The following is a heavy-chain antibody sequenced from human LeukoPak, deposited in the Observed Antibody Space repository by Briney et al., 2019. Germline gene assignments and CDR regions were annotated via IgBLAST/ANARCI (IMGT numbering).Heavy chain of an antibody. CDR1: GGSISSGSYY. CDR2: IYTSGST. Sequence: PSQTLSLTCTVSGGSISSGSYYWSWIRQPAGKGLEWIGRIYTSGSTNYNPSLKSRVTISVDTSKNQFSLRLSSVTAADTAVYYCHGYNYLYWGQGTLVTVSS. D-gene: IGHD5-24*01. CDR3: HGYNYLY. V-gene: IGHV4-61*02. J-gene: IGHJ4*02.